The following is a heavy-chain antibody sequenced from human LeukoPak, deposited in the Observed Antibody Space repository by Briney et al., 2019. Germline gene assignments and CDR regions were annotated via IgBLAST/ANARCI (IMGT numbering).Heavy chain of an antibody. CDR1: EFTVSSNY. D-gene: IGHD2-15*01. CDR3: ARGGVAARRLYYFDY. Sequence: GGSLRLSCAASEFTVSSNYMSWVRQAPGKGLEWVSVIYSGGSTYYADSVKGRFTISRDNSKNTLYLQMNSLRAEDTAVYYCARGGVAARRLYYFDYWGQGTLVTVSS. J-gene: IGHJ4*02. V-gene: IGHV3-66*01. CDR2: IYSGGST.